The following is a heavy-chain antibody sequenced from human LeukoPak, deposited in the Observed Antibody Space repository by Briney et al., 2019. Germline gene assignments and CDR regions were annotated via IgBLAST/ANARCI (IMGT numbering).Heavy chain of an antibody. CDR1: GFTFSSYE. J-gene: IGHJ3*02. CDR2: IGTAGDT. V-gene: IGHV3-13*01. D-gene: IGHD3-16*01. CDR3: VRDLTGENAFDI. Sequence: GGSLRLSCAASGFTFSSYEMHWVRQATGKGLEWVSGIGTAGDTYYPDSVKGRFTISREDDKNSLYLQMHSLRAGDTAVYYCVRDLTGENAFDIWGQGTMVTVSS.